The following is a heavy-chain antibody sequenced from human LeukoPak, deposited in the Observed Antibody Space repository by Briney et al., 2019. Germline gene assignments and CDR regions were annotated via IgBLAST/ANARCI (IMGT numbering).Heavy chain of an antibody. CDR2: INPSGGST. Sequence: ASAKVSCKASGYTFTSYYMHWVRQAPGQGLEWMGIINPSGGSTSYAQKFQGRVTMTRDTSTSTVYMELSSLRSEDTAVYYCARGGYYYDSSGYYGSLDYWGQGTLVTVSS. V-gene: IGHV1-46*01. CDR1: GYTFTSYY. D-gene: IGHD3-22*01. CDR3: ARGGYYYDSSGYYGSLDY. J-gene: IGHJ4*02.